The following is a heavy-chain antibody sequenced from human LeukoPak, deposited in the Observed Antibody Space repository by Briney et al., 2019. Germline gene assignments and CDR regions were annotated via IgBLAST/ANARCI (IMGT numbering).Heavy chain of an antibody. CDR2: ISAYNGNT. V-gene: IGHV1-18*04. J-gene: IGHJ4*02. CDR3: ARDGYSGYDYDEYYFDY. CDR1: GYTFTGYY. Sequence: GASVKVSCKASGYTFTGYYMHWVRQAPGQGLEWMGWISAYNGNTNYAQKLQGRVTMTTDTSTSTAYMEMRSLRSDDTAVYYCARDGYSGYDYDEYYFDYWGQGTLVTVSS. D-gene: IGHD5-12*01.